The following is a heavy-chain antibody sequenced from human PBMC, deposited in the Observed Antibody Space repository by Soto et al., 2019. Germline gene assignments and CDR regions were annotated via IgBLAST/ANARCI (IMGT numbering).Heavy chain of an antibody. CDR1: GDNFSSEC. D-gene: IGHD3-22*01. V-gene: IGHV1-18*01. J-gene: IGHJ2*01. CDR2: ISGYSALT. CDR3: AREWDNKSEHSSGWYDDF. Sequence: ASVNVNGKGCGDNFSSECSTGVRQAPGQGLEWMGGISGYSALTYYAQEFQGRVTMTTDTSTNTVYMELRSLRSDDTAVYYCAREWDNKSEHSSGWYDDFWGR.